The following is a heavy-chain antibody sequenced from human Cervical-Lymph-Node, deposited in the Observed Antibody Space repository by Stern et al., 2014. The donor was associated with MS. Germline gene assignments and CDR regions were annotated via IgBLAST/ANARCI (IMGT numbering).Heavy chain of an antibody. J-gene: IGHJ4*02. CDR2: IIPVLGTT. V-gene: IGHV1-69*01. Sequence: VHLVESGTEVKKPGSSMTLSCKTSGDIFINYALSWVRQAPGKGLEWMGGIIPVLGTTNYAQKFQGRLTITADESTRTAYMELSSLRAEDTAIYYCARDSASAGLYYFDFWGQGTLVTVSS. CDR3: ARDSASAGLYYFDF. D-gene: IGHD2/OR15-2a*01. CDR1: GDIFINYA.